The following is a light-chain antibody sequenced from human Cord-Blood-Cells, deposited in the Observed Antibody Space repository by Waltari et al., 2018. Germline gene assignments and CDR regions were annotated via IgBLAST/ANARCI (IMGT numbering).Light chain of an antibody. CDR2: DAS. Sequence: EIVLTPSPATLSLSTGERATLSCRASQSVSSYLARYQQKPGQAPRLLIYDASNRATGIPARFSGSGSGTDFTLTISSLEPEDFAVYYCQQRSNWPWTFGQGTKVEIK. J-gene: IGKJ1*01. CDR1: QSVSSY. V-gene: IGKV3-11*01. CDR3: QQRSNWPWT.